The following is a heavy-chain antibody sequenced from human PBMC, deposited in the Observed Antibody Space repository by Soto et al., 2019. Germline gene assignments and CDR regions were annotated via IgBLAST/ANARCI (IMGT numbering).Heavy chain of an antibody. CDR1: GFTFSSYW. D-gene: IGHD3-22*01. Sequence: GGSLRLSCAASGFTFSSYWMSWVRQAPGKGLKRVANIMHDVSEKYYVDSVKGRFTIARDNAKNSLYLQMNSLRAEDTAVYYCARFYYDSSGYLPSPYYYYYGMDVWGQGTTVTVSS. V-gene: IGHV3-7*04. CDR3: ARFYYDSSGYLPSPYYYYYGMDV. J-gene: IGHJ6*02. CDR2: IMHDVSEK.